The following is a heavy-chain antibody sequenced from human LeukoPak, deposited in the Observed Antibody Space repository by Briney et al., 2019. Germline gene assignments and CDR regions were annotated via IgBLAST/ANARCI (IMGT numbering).Heavy chain of an antibody. CDR3: ARDPSRIVGATGGMGFDY. Sequence: GGSLRLSCAASGFSFSNYWMSWVRQAPGKGLEWVANIKQDGSESYYVGSVKGRFTISRDNSKNTLYLQMNSLRAEDTAVYYCARDPSRIVGATGGMGFDYWGQGTLVTVSS. CDR2: IKQDGSES. CDR1: GFSFSNYW. V-gene: IGHV3-7*01. J-gene: IGHJ4*02. D-gene: IGHD1-26*01.